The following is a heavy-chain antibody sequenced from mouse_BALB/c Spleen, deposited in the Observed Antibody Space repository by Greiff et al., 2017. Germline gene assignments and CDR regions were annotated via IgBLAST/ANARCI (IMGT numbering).Heavy chain of an antibody. Sequence: DVMLVESGPSLVKPSQTLSLTCSVTGDSITSGYWNWIRKFPGNKLEYMGYISYSGSTYYNPSLKSRISITRDTSKNQYYLQLNSVTTEDTATYYCARDDYDSAWFAYWGQGTLVTVSA. CDR2: ISYSGST. CDR3: ARDDYDSAWFAY. D-gene: IGHD2-4*01. V-gene: IGHV3-8*02. J-gene: IGHJ3*01. CDR1: GDSITSGY.